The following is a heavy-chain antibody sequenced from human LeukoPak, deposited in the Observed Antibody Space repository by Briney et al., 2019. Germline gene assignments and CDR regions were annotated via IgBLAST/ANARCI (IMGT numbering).Heavy chain of an antibody. D-gene: IGHD2-15*01. V-gene: IGHV3-21*01. CDR2: ISSSSSYI. CDR3: ARAHYSDAFDI. Sequence: GGSLRLSCAASGFTFSSYNMNWVRQAPGKGLEWVSSISSSSSYIYYADSVKGRFTISRDNAKNSLYLQMNSLRAEDTAVYYCARAHYSDAFDIWGQGTMVTVSS. CDR1: GFTFSSYN. J-gene: IGHJ3*02.